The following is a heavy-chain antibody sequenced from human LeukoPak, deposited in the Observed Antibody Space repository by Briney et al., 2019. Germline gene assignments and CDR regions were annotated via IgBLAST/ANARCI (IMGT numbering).Heavy chain of an antibody. Sequence: GGSLRLSCAASGFTFSSYWMHWVRQAPGKGLVWVSRINSDGGSTSYADSVKGRFTISRDNAKNTLYLQMNSLRAEDTAVYYCARDREDIVVVVAATPLVWGQGTLVTVSS. CDR2: INSDGGST. CDR3: ARDREDIVVVVAATPLV. CDR1: GFTFSSYW. J-gene: IGHJ4*02. D-gene: IGHD2-15*01. V-gene: IGHV3-74*01.